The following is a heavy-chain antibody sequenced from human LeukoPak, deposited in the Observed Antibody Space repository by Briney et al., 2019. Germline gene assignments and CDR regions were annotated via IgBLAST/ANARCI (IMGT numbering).Heavy chain of an antibody. J-gene: IGHJ5*02. Sequence: ASVKVSCKASGYTFTSYDINWVRQATGQGLEWMGWMNPNSGNTGYAQKFQGRVTMTRNTSISTAYMELSSLRSEDTAVYYCARAIAAADTNWFDPWGQGTLVTVSS. CDR1: GYTFTSYD. CDR2: MNPNSGNT. CDR3: ARAIAAADTNWFDP. V-gene: IGHV1-8*01. D-gene: IGHD6-13*01.